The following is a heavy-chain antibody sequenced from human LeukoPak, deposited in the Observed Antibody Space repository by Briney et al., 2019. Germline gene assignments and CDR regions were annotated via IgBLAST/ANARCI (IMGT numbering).Heavy chain of an antibody. CDR3: ARDPHYDILTGPATNDAFDI. CDR2: ISAYNGNT. Sequence: ASVKVSCKASGYTFTSYGISWVLQAPGQGLEWMGWISAYNGNTNYAQKLQGRVTMTTDTSTSTAYMELRSLRSDDTAVYYCARDPHYDILTGPATNDAFDIWGQGTMVTVSS. D-gene: IGHD3-9*01. CDR1: GYTFTSYG. V-gene: IGHV1-18*01. J-gene: IGHJ3*02.